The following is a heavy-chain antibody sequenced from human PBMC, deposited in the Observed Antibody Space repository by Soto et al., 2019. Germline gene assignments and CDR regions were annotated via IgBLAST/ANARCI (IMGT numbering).Heavy chain of an antibody. D-gene: IGHD5-12*01. Sequence: QVQLVQSGAEVKKPGSSVKVSCKASGGAFGSYAINWVRQAPGQGLEWMGGIIPMFDTTNYAQRFQGRVTVTADESTSTVYLELTMLRSEDTAMYYGTRHRGYSSGYWGQDFWGQGTLVTVSS. CDR3: TRHRGYSSGYWGQDF. CDR1: GGAFGSYA. CDR2: IIPMFDTT. V-gene: IGHV1-69*01. J-gene: IGHJ4*02.